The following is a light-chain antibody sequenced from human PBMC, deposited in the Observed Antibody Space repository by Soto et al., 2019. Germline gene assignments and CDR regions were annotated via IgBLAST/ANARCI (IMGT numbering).Light chain of an antibody. CDR3: ISYTSSSTLGHVA. CDR2: EVS. J-gene: IGLJ2*01. Sequence: QSALTQPASVSGSPGQSITISCTGTSSDVGGYNYVSWYQQHPGKAPKLMIYEVSHRPSGVSNRFSGSKSGNTASLTISGLQAEDEADYYCISYTSSSTLGHVAFGGGTKLTVL. V-gene: IGLV2-14*01. CDR1: SSDVGGYNY.